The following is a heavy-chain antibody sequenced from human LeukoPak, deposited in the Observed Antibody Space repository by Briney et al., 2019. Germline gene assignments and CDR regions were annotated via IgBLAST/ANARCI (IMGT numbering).Heavy chain of an antibody. CDR2: INPNSGGT. D-gene: IGHD2-2*01. J-gene: IGHJ4*02. CDR1: GYTFTGYY. CDR3: ARDAGYCSSTSCYSAAISYYSDY. Sequence: ASVKVSCKASGYTFTGYYMHWVRQAPGQGLEWMGWINPNSGGTNYAQKFQGRVTMTRDTSISTAYMELSRLRSDDTAVYYCARDAGYCSSTSCYSAAISYYSDYWGQGTLVTVSS. V-gene: IGHV1-2*02.